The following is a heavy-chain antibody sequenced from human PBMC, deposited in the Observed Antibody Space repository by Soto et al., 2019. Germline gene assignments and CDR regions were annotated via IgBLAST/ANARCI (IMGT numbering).Heavy chain of an antibody. D-gene: IGHD2-2*02. Sequence: SETLSLTCAVYGGSFSGYYWSWIRQPPGKGLEWIGEINHSGSTNYNPSLKSRVTISVDTSKNQFSLKLSSVTAADTAVYYCARGRYCSSNSCNTYYYYGMDVWGQGTTVTVSS. CDR2: INHSGST. V-gene: IGHV4-34*01. J-gene: IGHJ6*02. CDR3: ARGRYCSSNSCNTYYYYGMDV. CDR1: GGSFSGYY.